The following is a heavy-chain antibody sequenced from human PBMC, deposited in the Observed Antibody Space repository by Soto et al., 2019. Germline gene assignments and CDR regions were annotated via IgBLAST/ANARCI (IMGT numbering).Heavy chain of an antibody. Sequence: PSETLSLTCAVYGGSFSGYYWSWIRQPPGKGLEWIGDINHSGSTNYNPSLKSRGTISVDTSKNQFSLKLSSVTSADTAVYYCARDGGYDRNLDYWGQGTLVTASS. CDR1: GGSFSGYY. J-gene: IGHJ4*02. D-gene: IGHD5-12*01. V-gene: IGHV4-34*01. CDR2: INHSGST. CDR3: ARDGGYDRNLDY.